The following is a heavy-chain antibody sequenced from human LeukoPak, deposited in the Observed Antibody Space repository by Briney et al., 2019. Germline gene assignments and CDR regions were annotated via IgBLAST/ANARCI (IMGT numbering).Heavy chain of an antibody. Sequence: PGGSLRLSCAASGFTFSSYRMTWVRQAPGKGLEWISYISPSSTSIYYADSVKGRFTISRDNAEKSLYLQMNSLRAEDTAVYYCARDAASGNNWFDPWGQGTLVTVSS. D-gene: IGHD2-15*01. J-gene: IGHJ5*02. V-gene: IGHV3-48*01. CDR1: GFTFSSYR. CDR2: ISPSSTSI. CDR3: ARDAASGNNWFDP.